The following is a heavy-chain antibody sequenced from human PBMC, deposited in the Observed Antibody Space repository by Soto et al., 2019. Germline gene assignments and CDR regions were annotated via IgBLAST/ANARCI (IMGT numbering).Heavy chain of an antibody. J-gene: IGHJ3*02. CDR2: IYSGGST. D-gene: IGHD4-17*01. CDR1: GFTVSSNY. Sequence: ESGGGLVQPGGSLRLSCAASGFTVSSNYMSWVRQAPGKGLEWVSVIYSGGSTYYADSVKGRFTISRDNSKNTLYLQMNSLRAEDTAVYYCARDRTTVTTSDDAFDIWGQGTMVTVSS. V-gene: IGHV3-66*01. CDR3: ARDRTTVTTSDDAFDI.